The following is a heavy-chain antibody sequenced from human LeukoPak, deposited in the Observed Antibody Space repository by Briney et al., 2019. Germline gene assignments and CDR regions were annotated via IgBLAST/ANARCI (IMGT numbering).Heavy chain of an antibody. CDR2: IGTAGDT. J-gene: IGHJ3*02. CDR1: GFTFSSYD. Sequence: GGSLRLSCAASGFTFSSYDMHWVRQATGKGLEWVSAIGTAGDTYYPGSVKGRFTISRENAKNSLYLQMNSLRAGDTAVYYCARRGIAVNAFEIWGQGTMVTVSS. V-gene: IGHV3-13*01. D-gene: IGHD6-19*01. CDR3: ARRGIAVNAFEI.